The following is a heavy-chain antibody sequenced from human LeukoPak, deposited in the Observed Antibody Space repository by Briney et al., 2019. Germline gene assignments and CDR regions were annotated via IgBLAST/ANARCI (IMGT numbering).Heavy chain of an antibody. CDR3: ARHLRSGAVDY. CDR1: GGSFSGYF. D-gene: IGHD4-17*01. CDR2: INHSGST. Sequence: SETLSLTCAVYGGSFSGYFWSWIRQPPGKGLEWIGEINHSGSTNYNPSLKSRVTISVDTSKNQFSLELSSVTAADTAVYFCARHLRSGAVDYWGQGTLVTVSS. J-gene: IGHJ4*02. V-gene: IGHV4-34*01.